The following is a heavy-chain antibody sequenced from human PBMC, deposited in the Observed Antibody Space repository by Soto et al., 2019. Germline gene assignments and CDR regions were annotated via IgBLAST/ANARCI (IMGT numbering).Heavy chain of an antibody. CDR1: GLTFISYA. V-gene: IGHV3-23*01. J-gene: IGHJ4*02. CDR3: AKDPVGVTRTFDC. Sequence: PGGSLRLSCAAAGLTFISYAMSWVRQAPGKGLEWVSGITGSGGSTFYADSVKGRFTISRDNSKNTLYLQMNSLRAEDTALYYCAKDPVGVTRTFDCWGQGTLVTVSS. D-gene: IGHD2-21*02. CDR2: ITGSGGST.